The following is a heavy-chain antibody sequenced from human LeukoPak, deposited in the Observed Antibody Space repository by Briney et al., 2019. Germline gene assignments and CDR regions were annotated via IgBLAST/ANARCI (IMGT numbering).Heavy chain of an antibody. CDR3: ARDLGYDSSGYWY. J-gene: IGHJ4*02. V-gene: IGHV1-2*02. Sequence: EASVKVSCKASGYIFTGYYMHWVRQAPGQGLEWMGWINPNSGDTNYAQKFQGRVTMTRDMSISTAYMELSRLRSDDTAVYYCARDLGYDSSGYWYWGQGTLVTVSS. D-gene: IGHD3-22*01. CDR2: INPNSGDT. CDR1: GYIFTGYY.